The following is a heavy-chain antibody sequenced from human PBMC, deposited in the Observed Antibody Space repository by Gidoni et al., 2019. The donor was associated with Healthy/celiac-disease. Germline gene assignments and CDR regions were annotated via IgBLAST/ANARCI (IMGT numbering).Heavy chain of an antibody. CDR2: IYTSGST. CDR3: ARSWQQLPTPYYYGMDV. D-gene: IGHD6-13*01. V-gene: IGHV4-4*07. J-gene: IGHJ6*02. CDR1: GGSISSYY. Sequence: QVQLQESGPGLVKPSETLSLTCTVSGGSISSYYWSWIRQPAGKGLEWIGRIYTSGSTNYNPSLKSRVTMSVDTSKNQFSLKLSSVTAADTAVYYCARSWQQLPTPYYYGMDVWGQGTTVTVSS.